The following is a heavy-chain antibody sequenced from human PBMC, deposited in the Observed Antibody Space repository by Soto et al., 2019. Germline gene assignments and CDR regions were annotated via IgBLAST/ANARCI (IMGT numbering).Heavy chain of an antibody. D-gene: IGHD2-15*01. J-gene: IGHJ5*02. CDR2: ISPGSRYP. V-gene: IGHV3-21*05. Sequence: AGGSLRLSCAASGFTFSSYAMSWVRQAPGKGLEWLSYISPGSRYPAYADSVKGRFTISRDNAKRSLYLQMMSLTAEDTAIYYCVRGGGGGLFDPWGQGTMVTVSS. CDR3: VRGGGGGLFDP. CDR1: GFTFSSYA.